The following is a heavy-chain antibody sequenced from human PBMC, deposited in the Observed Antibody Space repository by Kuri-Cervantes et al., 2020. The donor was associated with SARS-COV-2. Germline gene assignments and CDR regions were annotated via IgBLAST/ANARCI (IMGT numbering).Heavy chain of an antibody. V-gene: IGHV1-69*04. Sequence: SVKVSCKASGGTFSSYAISWVRQAPGQGPEWMGRIIPILGIANYAQKFQGRVTITADKSTSTAYMELSSLRSEDTAVYYCARGYGPYYDILTGFDDFDYWGQGTLVTVSS. CDR3: ARGYGPYYDILTGFDDFDY. CDR2: IIPILGIA. D-gene: IGHD3-9*01. J-gene: IGHJ4*02. CDR1: GGTFSSYA.